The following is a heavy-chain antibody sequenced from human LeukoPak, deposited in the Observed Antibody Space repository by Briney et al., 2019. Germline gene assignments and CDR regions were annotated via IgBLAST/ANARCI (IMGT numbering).Heavy chain of an antibody. CDR2: INHSGST. V-gene: IGHV4-34*01. Sequence: TSETLSLTCAVYGGSFSGYYWSWIRQPPGKGLEWIGEINHSGSTNYNPSLKSRVTISVDTSKNQFSLKLSSVTAADAAVYYCARGLDSGGWYDAFDIWGQGTMVTVSS. CDR3: ARGLDSGGWYDAFDI. J-gene: IGHJ3*02. CDR1: GGSFSGYY. D-gene: IGHD6-19*01.